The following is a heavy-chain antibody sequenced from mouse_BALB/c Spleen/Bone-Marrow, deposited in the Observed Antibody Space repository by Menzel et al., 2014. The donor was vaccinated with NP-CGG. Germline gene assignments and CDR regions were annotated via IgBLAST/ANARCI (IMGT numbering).Heavy chain of an antibody. CDR3: ARLGNYGYHDK. J-gene: IGHJ2*01. CDR1: GFDFSRYW. Sequence: EVKVVESGGGLVQPGGSLNLACVASGFDFSRYWMSWARQAPGKGQEWIGEINPGSSTINYSPSLKDKFIISRDNAKNTLYLQMSKVRSEDTALYYCARLGNYGYHDKWGQGTTLTVSS. D-gene: IGHD1-2*01. CDR2: INPGSSTI. V-gene: IGHV4-2*02.